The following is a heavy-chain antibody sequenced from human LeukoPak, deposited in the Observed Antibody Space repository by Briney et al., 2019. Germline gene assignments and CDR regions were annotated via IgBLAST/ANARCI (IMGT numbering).Heavy chain of an antibody. V-gene: IGHV3-9*01. Sequence: SLRLSCAASGFTFDDYAMHWVRQAPGKGLEWVSGISWNSGSIGYADSVKGRFTISRDNAKNSLYLQMNSLRAEDTALYYCAKDYGGNFGWFDPWGQGTLVTVSS. CDR1: GFTFDDYA. D-gene: IGHD4-17*01. CDR2: ISWNSGSI. J-gene: IGHJ5*02. CDR3: AKDYGGNFGWFDP.